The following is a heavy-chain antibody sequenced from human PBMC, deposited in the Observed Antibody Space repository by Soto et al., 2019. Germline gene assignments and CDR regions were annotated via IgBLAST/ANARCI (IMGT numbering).Heavy chain of an antibody. V-gene: IGHV4-59*01. J-gene: IGHJ5*02. CDR2: IYYSGST. CDR3: ARESGGGYYQRSSNWFDP. Sequence: PSETLSLTCTVSGGSISSYYWSWIRQPPGKGLEWIGYIYYSGSTNYNPSLKSRVTMSVDTSKNQFSLKLSSVTAADTAVYYCARESGGGYYQRSSNWFDPWGQGTLVTVSS. D-gene: IGHD3-22*01. CDR1: GGSISSYY.